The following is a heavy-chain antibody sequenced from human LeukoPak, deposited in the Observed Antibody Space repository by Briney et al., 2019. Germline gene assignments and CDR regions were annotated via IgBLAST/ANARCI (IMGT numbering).Heavy chain of an antibody. J-gene: IGHJ1*01. CDR2: INPNSGGT. CDR1: VYTFRGYY. D-gene: IGHD6-13*01. Sequence: ASVKVSCKASVYTFRGYYMHWVRQAPGQGLEWMGWINPNSGGTNYAQKFQGRVTMTRDTSISTAYMELSRLRSDDTAVYYCARGYPLSTTAAGTYFQHWGQGTLVTVSS. CDR3: ARGYPLSTTAAGTYFQH. V-gene: IGHV1-2*02.